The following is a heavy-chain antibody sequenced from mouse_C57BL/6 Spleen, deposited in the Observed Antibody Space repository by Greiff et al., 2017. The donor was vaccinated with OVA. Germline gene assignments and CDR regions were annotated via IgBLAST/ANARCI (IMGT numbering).Heavy chain of an antibody. J-gene: IGHJ2*01. D-gene: IGHD2-1*01. CDR1: GFTFSDYY. Sequence: EVMLVESEGGLVQPGSSMKLSCTASGFTFSDYYMAWVRQVPEKGLEWVANINYDGSSTYYLDSLKSRFIISRDNAKNILYLQMSSLKSEDTATYYCAREGKGVYFDYWGQGTTLTVSS. CDR3: AREGKGVYFDY. V-gene: IGHV5-16*01. CDR2: INYDGSST.